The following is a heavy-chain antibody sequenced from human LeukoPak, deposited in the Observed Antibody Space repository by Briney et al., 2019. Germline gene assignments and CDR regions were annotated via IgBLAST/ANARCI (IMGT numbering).Heavy chain of an antibody. CDR2: IYYSGST. CDR3: ARHALWFGESWTPDHFDY. CDR1: GGPISSYY. D-gene: IGHD3-10*01. Sequence: SETLSLTCTVSGGPISSYYWSWIRQPPGKELEWIGYIYYSGSTNYNPSLKSRVTISVDTSKNQFSLKLSSVTAADTAVYYCARHALWFGESWTPDHFDYWGQGTLVTVSS. V-gene: IGHV4-59*08. J-gene: IGHJ4*02.